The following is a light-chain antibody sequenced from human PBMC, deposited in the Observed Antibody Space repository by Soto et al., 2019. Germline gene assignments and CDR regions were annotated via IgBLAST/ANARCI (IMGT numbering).Light chain of an antibody. CDR2: DAS. Sequence: IVMTQSPGTLSLSPRDRATRSCRASQSVSSSYLAWYQQRSGQAPRILIFDASIRLPTVPARFSGSVYGTEFTLTISGLQSEDFAVYFCQQYTDRPRTFGQGTKVDIK. V-gene: IGKV3-15*01. CDR1: QSVSSSY. J-gene: IGKJ1*01. CDR3: QQYTDRPRT.